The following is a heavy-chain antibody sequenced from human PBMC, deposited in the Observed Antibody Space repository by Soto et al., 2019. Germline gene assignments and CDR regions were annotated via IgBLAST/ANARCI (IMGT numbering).Heavy chain of an antibody. V-gene: IGHV3-13*04. J-gene: IGHJ5*02. D-gene: IGHD6-6*01. CDR3: ARGALGFDP. Sequence: EVQVVESGGGLVQPGGSLRLSCAASGFTFSRYDVHRVRQATGRGLEWVSGIGTSGDTYYAGSVKGRFTISRENAKNSVYLQMNSLRAGDTAVYYCARGALGFDPWGQGTLVAVSS. CDR2: IGTSGDT. CDR1: GFTFSRYD.